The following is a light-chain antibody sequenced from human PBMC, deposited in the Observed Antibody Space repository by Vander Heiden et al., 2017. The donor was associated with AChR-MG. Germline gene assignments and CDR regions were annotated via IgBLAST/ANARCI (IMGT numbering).Light chain of an antibody. Sequence: AIQMTQSPSSLSASVGDRVTITCRASQDIRHDLAWYQQRPGRAPKLLIHAASTLQTGVPSRFGGSGSGTDFTLTISSLQPEDFATYYCLQDHNYPRTFGQGTKVEIK. CDR2: AAS. V-gene: IGKV1-6*01. CDR3: LQDHNYPRT. CDR1: QDIRHD. J-gene: IGKJ1*01.